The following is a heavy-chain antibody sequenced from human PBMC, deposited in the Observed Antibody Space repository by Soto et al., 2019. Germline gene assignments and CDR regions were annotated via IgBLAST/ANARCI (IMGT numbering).Heavy chain of an antibody. V-gene: IGHV3-11*01. Sequence: VGSLRLSGAASGFTFSDYYMRWLRQAPGKGLEWVSDISSSGSTIYYADSVKGRFTISRDNAKNSLYLQMNSLRADDTAVYYCARGNSYYQSSSGWYPGYWGQGTLVTVSS. CDR3: ARGNSYYQSSSGWYPGY. CDR1: GFTFSDYY. CDR2: ISSSGSTI. J-gene: IGHJ4*02. D-gene: IGHD6-19*01.